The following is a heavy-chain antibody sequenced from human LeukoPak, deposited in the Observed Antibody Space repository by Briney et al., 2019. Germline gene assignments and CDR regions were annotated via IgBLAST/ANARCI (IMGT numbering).Heavy chain of an antibody. D-gene: IGHD6-19*01. CDR3: ASRGRQWLDEFDY. CDR2: IYSGGST. V-gene: IGHV3-66*01. J-gene: IGHJ4*02. Sequence: GGSLRLSCAASGFTVSSNYVSWVRQAPGKGLEWVSVIYSGGSTYYADSVKGRFTISRDNSKNTLYLQMNSLRAEDTAVYYCASRGRQWLDEFDYWGQGTLVTVSS. CDR1: GFTVSSNY.